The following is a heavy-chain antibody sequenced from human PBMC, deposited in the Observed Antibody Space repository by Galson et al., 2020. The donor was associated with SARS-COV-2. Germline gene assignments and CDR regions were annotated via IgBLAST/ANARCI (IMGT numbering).Heavy chain of an antibody. CDR2: ISSSGSTI. CDR1: GFTFSSYE. Sequence: GGSLRLSCAASGFTFSSYEMNWVRQAPGKGLEWVSYISSSGSTIYYADSVKGRFTISRDNAKNSLYLQMNSLRAEDTAVYYCARVRSRIQLWARPYYYFDYWGQGTLVTVSS. D-gene: IGHD5-18*01. J-gene: IGHJ4*02. V-gene: IGHV3-48*03. CDR3: ARVRSRIQLWARPYYYFDY.